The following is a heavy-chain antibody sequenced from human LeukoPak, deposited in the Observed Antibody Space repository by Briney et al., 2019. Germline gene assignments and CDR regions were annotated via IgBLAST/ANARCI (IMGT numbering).Heavy chain of an antibody. J-gene: IGHJ4*02. Sequence: PGGSLRLSCAASGFTFSSYGMHWVRQAPGKGLEWVAVISYDGSNKYYADSVKGRFTISRDNSKNTLYLQMNSLRAEGTAVYYCAKTPHYCSSTSCYFLLDYWGQGTLVTVSS. CDR1: GFTFSSYG. D-gene: IGHD2-2*01. CDR2: ISYDGSNK. V-gene: IGHV3-30*18. CDR3: AKTPHYCSSTSCYFLLDY.